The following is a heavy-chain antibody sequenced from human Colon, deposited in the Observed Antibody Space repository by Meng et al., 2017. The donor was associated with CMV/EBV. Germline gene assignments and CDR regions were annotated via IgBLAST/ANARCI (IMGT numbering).Heavy chain of an antibody. CDR3: ARDIAGDYYMNWFDP. V-gene: IGHV7-4-1*02. Sequence: SGYSFTSNGMKWVRQAPGQGLEWMGWINTNTGIAIYAQGFTGRFVFSLDTSVSTAYLQINNLKPEDTGVYYCARDIAGDYYMNWFDPWGQGTLVTVSS. J-gene: IGHJ5*02. CDR1: GYSFTSNG. CDR2: INTNTGIA. D-gene: IGHD4-17*01.